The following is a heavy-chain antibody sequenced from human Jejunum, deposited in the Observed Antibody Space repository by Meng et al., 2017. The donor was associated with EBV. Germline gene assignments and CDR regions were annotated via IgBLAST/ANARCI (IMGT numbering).Heavy chain of an antibody. J-gene: IGHJ4*02. CDR2: ITVYNGNT. V-gene: IGHV1-18*01. Sequence: QVKVGQLAVEAGQPGASVKVYCNVSGSTLTSDGISWERQAPGHGPEWMGWITVYNGNTNYEPRMQGRVTMTTDISTSTAYMELRSIRSDDTAVYYCARDSSGYHAHDKVSDYWGQGTLVTVSS. CDR3: ARDSSGYHAHDKVSDY. D-gene: IGHD2-15*01. CDR1: GSTLTSDG.